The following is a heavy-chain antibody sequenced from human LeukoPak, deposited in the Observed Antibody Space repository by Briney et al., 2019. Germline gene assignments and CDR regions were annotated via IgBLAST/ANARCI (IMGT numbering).Heavy chain of an antibody. CDR2: INHSGST. Sequence: SETLSLTCAVYAGSFIGYYWTWFRRPLGEGVQGIGEINHSGSTNYNPSLKSRVTISVDTSKSQYSLKLSSVTAADTAVYYCGRGQASPGRYGMDVWGQGTTVSVSS. V-gene: IGHV4-34*01. J-gene: IGHJ6*02. D-gene: IGHD2-2*01. CDR1: AGSFIGYY. CDR3: GRGQASPGRYGMDV.